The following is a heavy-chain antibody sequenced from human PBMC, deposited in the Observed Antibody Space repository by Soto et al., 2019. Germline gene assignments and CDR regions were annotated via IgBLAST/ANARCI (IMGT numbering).Heavy chain of an antibody. CDR2: IMPVFRTP. CDR3: ARDNDRPQLGGNYYYILDV. Sequence: QVQLEQSEAEVKKPGSSVKVSCKASGGTFRTAAVSWVRQAPGQGLEWMGGIMPVFRTPDYAQKFHGRVTITADESTSTAYMELSGLRSDDTAVYYCARDNDRPQLGGNYYYILDVWGQGTTITVSS. CDR1: GGTFRTAA. J-gene: IGHJ6*02. V-gene: IGHV1-69*12. D-gene: IGHD2-8*01.